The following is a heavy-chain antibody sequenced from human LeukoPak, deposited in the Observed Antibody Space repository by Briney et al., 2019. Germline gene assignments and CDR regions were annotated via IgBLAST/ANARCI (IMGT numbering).Heavy chain of an antibody. Sequence: GGSLRLSCAASGFIFNSFAMSWVRQAPGKGLEWVSTFSGSGSRTSYADSVKGRFTISRDNAKNSLYLQTNSLRDEDTAVYYCARDRVDSFYYYYGMDVWGQGTTVTVSS. V-gene: IGHV3-23*01. CDR2: FSGSGSRT. D-gene: IGHD3-10*01. J-gene: IGHJ6*02. CDR1: GFIFNSFA. CDR3: ARDRVDSFYYYYGMDV.